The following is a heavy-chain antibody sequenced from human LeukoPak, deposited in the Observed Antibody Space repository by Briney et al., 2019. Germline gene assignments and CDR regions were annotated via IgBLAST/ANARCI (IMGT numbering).Heavy chain of an antibody. D-gene: IGHD3-22*01. Sequence: ASVKVSCKASGYTFTGYYMHWVRQAPGQGLEWMGWINPNSGGTNYAQKFQGRVTMTRDTSISTAYMELSRLRSDDTAVYYCARVSIKVVVITTVFDYWGQGTLVTVSS. CDR1: GYTFTGYY. V-gene: IGHV1-2*02. CDR2: INPNSGGT. CDR3: ARVSIKVVVITTVFDY. J-gene: IGHJ4*02.